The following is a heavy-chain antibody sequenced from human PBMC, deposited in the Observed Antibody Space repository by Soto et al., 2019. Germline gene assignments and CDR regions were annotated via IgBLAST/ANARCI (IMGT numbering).Heavy chain of an antibody. Sequence: QVQLVESGGGVVQPGRSLRLSCAASGFTFSSYSMHWVRQAPGKGLEWVAVIWYDGSNQYYADSVKGRFTISRDNSKNTLYLQMNSLRAEDTAVYYCARPTGTMSFIYVDYWGQGTLVTVSS. J-gene: IGHJ4*02. CDR3: ARPTGTMSFIYVDY. CDR1: GFTFSSYS. V-gene: IGHV3-33*01. CDR2: IWYDGSNQ. D-gene: IGHD1-1*01.